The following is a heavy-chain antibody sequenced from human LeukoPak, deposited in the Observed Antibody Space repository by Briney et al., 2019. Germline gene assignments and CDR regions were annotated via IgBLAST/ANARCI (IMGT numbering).Heavy chain of an antibody. Sequence: SETLSLTCTVSGGSISSYYWSWIRQPPGKGLEWIGYIYYSGSTNYSPSLKSRVTISVDTSKNQFSLKLSSVTAADTAVYYCARTPSPDPYYDILTGPRGGWFDPWGQGTLVTVSS. V-gene: IGHV4-59*01. J-gene: IGHJ5*02. CDR1: GGSISSYY. CDR3: ARTPSPDPYYDILTGPRGGWFDP. CDR2: IYYSGST. D-gene: IGHD3-9*01.